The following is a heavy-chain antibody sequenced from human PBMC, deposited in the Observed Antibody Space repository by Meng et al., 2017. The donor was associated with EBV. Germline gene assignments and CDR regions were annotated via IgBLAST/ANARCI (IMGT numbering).Heavy chain of an antibody. CDR3: ARLLDI. V-gene: IGHV4-61*01. Sequence: QVQLQESGPGLVKASEPLSLTCTVSGGSVSSGSYYWSWIRQPPGKGLEWIGYIYYSGSTNYNPSLKSRVTISVDTSKNQFSLKLSSVTAADTAVYYCARLLDIWGQGTMVTVSS. CDR1: GGSVSSGSYY. J-gene: IGHJ3*02. CDR2: IYYSGST.